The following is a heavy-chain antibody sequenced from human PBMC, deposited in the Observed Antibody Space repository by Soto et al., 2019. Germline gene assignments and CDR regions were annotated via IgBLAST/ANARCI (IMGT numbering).Heavy chain of an antibody. CDR3: AKDRKGSYCSGGTCYSFDY. D-gene: IGHD2-15*01. CDR1: GFTLGTYV. V-gene: IGHV3-23*01. CDR2: ISGSGGST. Sequence: EVQLLESGGGLVQPGGSLRLSCAASGFTLGTYVMTWVRQAPGKGLEWVSAISGSGGSTNYDDPVKGRFTISRDNTKNTLYLQMNSLRVEDTAVYYCAKDRKGSYCSGGTCYSFDYWGQGTLVTVPS. J-gene: IGHJ4*02.